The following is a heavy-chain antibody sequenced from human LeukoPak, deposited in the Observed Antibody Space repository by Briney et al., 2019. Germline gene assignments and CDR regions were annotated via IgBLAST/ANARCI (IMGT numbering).Heavy chain of an antibody. D-gene: IGHD4-23*01. CDR2: IKSKTDGGTT. J-gene: IGHJ4*02. CDR1: GFTFSNTW. CDR3: TITDYGGNVGY. V-gene: IGHV3-15*01. Sequence: GGSLRLSCAASGFTFSNTWMSWVRQAPGKGLEWVGRIKSKTDGGTTDYAAPVKGRFTISRDDSKNTLYLQMNSLKTEDTAVYYCTITDYGGNVGYWGQGTLVTVSS.